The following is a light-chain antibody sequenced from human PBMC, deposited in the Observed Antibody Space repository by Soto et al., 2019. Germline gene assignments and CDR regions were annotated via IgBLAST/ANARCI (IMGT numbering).Light chain of an antibody. CDR1: QSVSSSY. J-gene: IGKJ2*01. Sequence: EIVLTQSPGTLSLSPGERATLSCRASQSVSSSYLAWYQQKPGQAPRLLIYGASSRATGIPDRFSGSGSGTDFTLTIIRLEPEDCAVYYCQQYGSSPGYTFGQGTKLEIK. V-gene: IGKV3-20*01. CDR3: QQYGSSPGYT. CDR2: GAS.